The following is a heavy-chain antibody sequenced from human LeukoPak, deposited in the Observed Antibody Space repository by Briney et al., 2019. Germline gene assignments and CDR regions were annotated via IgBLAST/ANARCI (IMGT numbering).Heavy chain of an antibody. CDR2: ISGSGGST. D-gene: IGHD3-10*01. J-gene: IGHJ4*02. CDR3: ARDWDYYYGSGSYSGEVDY. V-gene: IGHV3-23*01. Sequence: GGSLRLSCAASGFTFSSYAMSWVRQAPGKGLEWVSAISGSGGSTYYADSVKGRFTISRDNSKNTLYLQMNSLRAEDTAVYYCARDWDYYYGSGSYSGEVDYWGQGTLVTVSS. CDR1: GFTFSSYA.